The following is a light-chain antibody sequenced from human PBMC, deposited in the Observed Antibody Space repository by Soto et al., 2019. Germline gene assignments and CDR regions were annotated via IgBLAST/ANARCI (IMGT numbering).Light chain of an antibody. CDR1: QYIHNY. CDR3: QQSNNYPWT. V-gene: IGKV1-5*03. J-gene: IGKJ1*01. CDR2: EAA. Sequence: DIQMTQSPSTLSASVGDRVTITCRASQYIHNYLAWYQQKPGEAPKLLIYEAANLESGVPSRFSGSGTGADFTLTIGSLQPDDFAAYYCQQSNNYPWTFGQGTMVEI.